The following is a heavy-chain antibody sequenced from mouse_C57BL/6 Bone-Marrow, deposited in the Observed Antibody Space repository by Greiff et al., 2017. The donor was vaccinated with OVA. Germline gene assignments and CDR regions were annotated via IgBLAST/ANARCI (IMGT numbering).Heavy chain of an antibody. CDR2: TNHNNGGT. CDR3: VSRGDYDYDGVGPYFDY. Sequence: EVQLQQSGPELVKPGASVKISCKASGYTFTDYYMNWVKQSHGKSLEWIGDTNHNNGGTSYNQKFKGKATLTVDKSSSKAYMELRSLTSEYSEVNSCVSRGDYDYDGVGPYFDYWGQGTTLTVSS. V-gene: IGHV1-26*01. D-gene: IGHD2-4*01. J-gene: IGHJ2*01. CDR1: GYTFTDYY.